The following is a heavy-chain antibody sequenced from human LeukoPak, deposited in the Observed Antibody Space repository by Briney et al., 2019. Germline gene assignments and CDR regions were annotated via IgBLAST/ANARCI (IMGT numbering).Heavy chain of an antibody. Sequence: PSETLSLTCTVSGGSISSSSYYWGWIRQPPGKGLEWIGSIYYSGSTYYNPSLKSRVTISVDTSKNQFSLKLSSVTAADTAVYYCARHFVRITMIVVATKGGFDPWGQGTLVTASS. V-gene: IGHV4-39*01. D-gene: IGHD3-22*01. CDR1: GGSISSSSYY. J-gene: IGHJ5*02. CDR2: IYYSGST. CDR3: ARHFVRITMIVVATKGGFDP.